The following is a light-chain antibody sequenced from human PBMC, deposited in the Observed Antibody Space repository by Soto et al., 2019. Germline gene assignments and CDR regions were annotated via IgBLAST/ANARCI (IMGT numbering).Light chain of an antibody. V-gene: IGKV1-39*01. CDR1: QTISTY. Sequence: DIQMTQSPSSLSASVGDRVTITCRASQTISTYLNWYQQKPGKAPRLLIYDASSLLSGVPSRFSGSCSRTDFTLTIARLQPEDFSTYYRQQSDRTPYTFGQGTKGEI. CDR2: DAS. CDR3: QQSDRTPYT. J-gene: IGKJ2*01.